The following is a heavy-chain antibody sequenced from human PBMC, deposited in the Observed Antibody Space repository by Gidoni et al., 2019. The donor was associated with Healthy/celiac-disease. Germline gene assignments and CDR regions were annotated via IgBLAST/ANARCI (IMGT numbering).Heavy chain of an antibody. Sequence: EVQLVESGGGLVKPGGSLRLSCAASGFTFSSYSMNWVRQAPGKGLEWVSSISSSSSYIYYADSVKGRFTISRDNAKNSLYLQMNSLRAEDTAVYYCARGKDSNDYGMDVWGQGTTVTVSS. CDR3: ARGKDSNDYGMDV. CDR2: ISSSSSYI. J-gene: IGHJ6*02. CDR1: GFTFSSYS. V-gene: IGHV3-21*01. D-gene: IGHD3-22*01.